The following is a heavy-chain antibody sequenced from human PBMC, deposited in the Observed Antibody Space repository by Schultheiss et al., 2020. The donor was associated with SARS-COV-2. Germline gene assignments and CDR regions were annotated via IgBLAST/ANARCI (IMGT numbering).Heavy chain of an antibody. CDR3: AKGPINHGMDV. J-gene: IGHJ6*02. CDR1: GFTFSSYG. CDR2: IWYDGSNK. V-gene: IGHV3-33*06. Sequence: GGSLRLSCAASGFTFSSYGMHWVRQAPGKGLEWVAVIWYDGSNKYYADSVMGRFTISRDNSKNSLYLQMNSLRAEDTAVYYCAKGPINHGMDVWGQGTTVTVSS.